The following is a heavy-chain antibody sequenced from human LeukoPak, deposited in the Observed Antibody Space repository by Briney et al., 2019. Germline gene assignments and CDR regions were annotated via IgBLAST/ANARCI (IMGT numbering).Heavy chain of an antibody. CDR2: INPNSGGT. CDR3: ARDNPGYDAFDI. Sequence: GASVKVSCKTSGGTFNTYAISWVRQAPGQGLEWMGWINPNSGGTNYARKFQGRVTMTRDTSISTAYMELSRLRSDDTAVYYCARDNPGYDAFDIWGQGTMVTVSS. J-gene: IGHJ3*02. V-gene: IGHV1-2*02. D-gene: IGHD3-10*01. CDR1: GGTFNTYA.